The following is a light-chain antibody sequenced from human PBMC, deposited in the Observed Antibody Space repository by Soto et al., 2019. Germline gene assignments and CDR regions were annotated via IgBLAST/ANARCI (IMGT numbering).Light chain of an antibody. J-gene: IGKJ1*01. CDR1: QSIRHY. CDR2: GAS. Sequence: DIQMTQSPPTLSASVGDRVTITCRASQSIRHYLAWYQQMPGKAPKLLIYGASTLQSGVPSRCSGSGSGTEFPLTISSLQPADFGTYFCQHHNSYSQTFGQGTKVEIK. V-gene: IGKV1-5*01. CDR3: QHHNSYSQT.